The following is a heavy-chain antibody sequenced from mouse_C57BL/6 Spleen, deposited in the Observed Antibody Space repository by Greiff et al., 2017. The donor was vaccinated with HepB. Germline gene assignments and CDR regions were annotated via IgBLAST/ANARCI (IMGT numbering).Heavy chain of an antibody. CDR1: GYTFTSYD. D-gene: IGHD1-1*01. CDR2: IYPRDGST. J-gene: IGHJ2*01. V-gene: IGHV1-85*01. CDR3: ASKDSLYYGYYFDY. Sequence: QVQLQQSGPELVKPGASVKLSCKASGYTFTSYDINWVKQRPGQGLEWIGWIYPRDGSTKYNEKFKGKATLTVDTSSSTAYMELHSLTSEDSAVYFCASKDSLYYGYYFDYWGQGTTLTVSS.